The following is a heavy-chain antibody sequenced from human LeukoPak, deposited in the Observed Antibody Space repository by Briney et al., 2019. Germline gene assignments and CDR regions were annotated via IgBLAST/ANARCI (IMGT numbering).Heavy chain of an antibody. CDR3: ARRGTGGRSFDI. CDR1: GGSVSSGSYY. CDR2: ISYSGST. J-gene: IGHJ3*02. D-gene: IGHD2-8*02. V-gene: IGHV4-61*01. Sequence: PSETLSLTCTVSGGSVSSGSYYWTWIRQPPGKGLEWIGYISYSGSTNFNPSLKSRVTISVDTSKNQFSLNLSSVTAADTAVYHCARRGTGGRSFDIWGQGTMVTVSS.